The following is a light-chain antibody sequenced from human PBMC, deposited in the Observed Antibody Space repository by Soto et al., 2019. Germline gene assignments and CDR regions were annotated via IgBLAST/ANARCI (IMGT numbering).Light chain of an antibody. J-gene: IGLJ2*01. CDR3: SSYAGINNLV. V-gene: IGLV2-8*01. CDR1: SSDVGGYHY. Sequence: QSALTQPPSASGSPGQSVTISCTGTSSDVGGYHYVSWYQHQPGKAPKLMIYEVSKRPSGVPDRFSGSKSGNTASLTVSGLQAEYEADYYCSSYAGINNLVFGGGTQVTVL. CDR2: EVS.